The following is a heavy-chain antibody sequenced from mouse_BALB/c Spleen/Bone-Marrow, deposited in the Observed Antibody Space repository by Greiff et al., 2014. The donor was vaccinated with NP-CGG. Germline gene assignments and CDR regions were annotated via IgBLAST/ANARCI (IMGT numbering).Heavy chain of an antibody. J-gene: IGHJ3*01. CDR2: IDPSYGGT. V-gene: IGHV1-39*01. D-gene: IGHD2-3*01. Sequence: ESGPELEKPGASVKMSCKASGYSFTDYNMNWVKQSNGKSLEWIGNIDPSYGGTTYNQKFKGKATLTVDKSSSTVYMQLKSLTSEDSAVYYCARGHDGYRTWFAYWGQGTLVTVSA. CDR1: GYSFTDYN. CDR3: ARGHDGYRTWFAY.